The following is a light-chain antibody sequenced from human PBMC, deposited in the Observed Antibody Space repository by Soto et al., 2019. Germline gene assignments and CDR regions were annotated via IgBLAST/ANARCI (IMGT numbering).Light chain of an antibody. CDR3: QQYRSWPRT. Sequence: TQSPATLSLSPGEKATLSCRASQSVDINLAWYQQKPGQAPRLLIYGASTRATDMPGRFSGRGAGAEFTLTISSLQSEDFAVYYCQQYRSWPRTFGQGTKVEIK. J-gene: IGKJ1*01. CDR2: GAS. V-gene: IGKV3-15*01. CDR1: QSVDIN.